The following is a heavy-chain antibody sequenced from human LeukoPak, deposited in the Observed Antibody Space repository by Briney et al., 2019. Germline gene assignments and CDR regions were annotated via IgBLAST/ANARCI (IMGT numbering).Heavy chain of an antibody. CDR2: ISAYNGNT. J-gene: IGHJ5*02. Sequence: GASVKVSCKASGYTFTSYGVSWVRQAPGQGLEWMGWISAYNGNTNYAQKLQGRVTMTTDTSTSTAYMELRSLRSDDTAVYYCARVRPDVLRYFDWFGCDWFDPWGQGTLVTVSS. D-gene: IGHD3-9*01. CDR3: ARVRPDVLRYFDWFGCDWFDP. CDR1: GYTFTSYG. V-gene: IGHV1-18*01.